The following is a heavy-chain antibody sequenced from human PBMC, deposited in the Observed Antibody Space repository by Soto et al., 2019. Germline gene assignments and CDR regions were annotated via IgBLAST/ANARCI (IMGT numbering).Heavy chain of an antibody. D-gene: IGHD1-1*01. Sequence: EVQLVQSGAEMRKPGESLRISCKCSGFKFTNYWIGWVRQMPGKGLEWMGIIYPSDSDTRYSPSFQGRVTISADKSITTAYLQWSSLKASDTAMYYCARLLSNDWDHFDYWGQGTLVTVSS. CDR2: IYPSDSDT. V-gene: IGHV5-51*01. J-gene: IGHJ4*02. CDR1: GFKFTNYW. CDR3: ARLLSNDWDHFDY.